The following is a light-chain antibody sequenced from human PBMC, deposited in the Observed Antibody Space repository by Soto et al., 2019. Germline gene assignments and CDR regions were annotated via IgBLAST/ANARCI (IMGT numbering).Light chain of an antibody. Sequence: ELVLTQSPATLSVSAGGTVTLSCRASQSIRTNVAWYQQIPGQAPRLLVYGASTRATGVPAKFSGSGSGIEFTLTISSLQSEDSAFYYCQQYFNWPLTWTFGPGTKVQIK. CDR1: QSIRTN. J-gene: IGKJ3*01. V-gene: IGKV3-15*01. CDR2: GAS. CDR3: QQYFNWPLTWT.